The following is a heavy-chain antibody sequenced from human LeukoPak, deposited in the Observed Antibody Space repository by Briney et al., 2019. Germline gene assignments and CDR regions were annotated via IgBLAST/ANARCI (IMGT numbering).Heavy chain of an antibody. D-gene: IGHD1-26*01. CDR3: ATRLGGNDFDI. CDR1: HGSISSGIYH. CDR2: ILSSGST. J-gene: IGHJ3*02. Sequence: SETLSLTRTVSHGSISSGIYHWTWYRQPAGKGLEWIGRILSSGSTNSNPSLKSRVTISLDKSKNQFSLDLISVTAADTAVYYCATRLGGNDFDIWGQGTMVTVSS. V-gene: IGHV4-61*02.